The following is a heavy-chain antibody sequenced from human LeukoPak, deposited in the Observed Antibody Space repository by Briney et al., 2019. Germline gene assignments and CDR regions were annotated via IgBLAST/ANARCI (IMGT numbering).Heavy chain of an antibody. Sequence: GGSLRLTCAVSGFNFSSSDMHWVRQPTGKGLEWVSGISTAGDTYYPDSVKGRFTISRKNAKSSFYLQMNSLRAGDTAVYYCASGERGFDYWGQGTLVTVSS. CDR2: ISTAGDT. CDR1: GFNFSSSD. J-gene: IGHJ4*02. V-gene: IGHV3-13*01. CDR3: ASGERGFDY. D-gene: IGHD7-27*01.